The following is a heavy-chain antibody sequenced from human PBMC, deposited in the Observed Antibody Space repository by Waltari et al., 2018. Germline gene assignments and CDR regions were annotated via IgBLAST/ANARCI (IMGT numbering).Heavy chain of an antibody. CDR2: IYYSGST. CDR3: ARETYYYDSSGDNWFDP. D-gene: IGHD3-22*01. V-gene: IGHV4-59*01. J-gene: IGHJ5*02. Sequence: QVQLQESGPGLVKPSETLSLTCTVPGGSISSYYWSLIRQPPGKGLEWIGYIYYSGSTNYNPSLKSRVTISVDTSKNQFSLKLSSVTAADTAVYYCARETYYYDSSGDNWFDPWGQGTLVTVSS. CDR1: GGSISSYY.